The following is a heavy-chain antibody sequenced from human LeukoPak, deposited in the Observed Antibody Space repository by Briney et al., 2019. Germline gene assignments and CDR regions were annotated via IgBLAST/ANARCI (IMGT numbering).Heavy chain of an antibody. CDR2: TNPNSGGT. V-gene: IGHV1-2*02. J-gene: IGHJ4*02. Sequence: ASVKVSCKASGYTFTGYYMHWVRQAPGQGLEWKGWTNPNSGGTNYAQKFQGRVTMTRDTSISTAYMELSRLRSDDTAVYYCAREGRQDSLDTAMVSLDYWGQGTLVTVSS. CDR1: GYTFTGYY. CDR3: AREGRQDSLDTAMVSLDY. D-gene: IGHD5-18*01.